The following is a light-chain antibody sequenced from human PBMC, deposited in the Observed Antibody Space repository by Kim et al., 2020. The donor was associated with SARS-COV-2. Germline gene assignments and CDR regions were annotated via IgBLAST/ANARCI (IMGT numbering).Light chain of an antibody. CDR2: SNN. CDR3: AAWDDSLNGYWV. V-gene: IGLV1-44*01. CDR1: SSNIGSNT. Sequence: QSVLTHPPSASGTPGQRVTISCSGSSSNIGSNTVNWYQQLPGTAPKLLIYSNNQRPSGVPDRFSGSKSGTSASLAISGLQSEDEADYYCAAWDDSLNGYWVFGGGTQLTVL. J-gene: IGLJ3*02.